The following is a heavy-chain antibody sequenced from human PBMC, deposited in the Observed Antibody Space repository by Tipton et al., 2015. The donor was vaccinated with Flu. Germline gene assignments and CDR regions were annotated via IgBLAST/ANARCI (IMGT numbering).Heavy chain of an antibody. CDR1: GFTFSSYG. D-gene: IGHD2-15*01. CDR3: AKEGKMVVAAPDY. V-gene: IGHV3-30*18. CDR2: ISYDGSNK. J-gene: IGHJ4*02. Sequence: LSLTCAASGFTFSSYGMHWVRQAPGKGLEWVAVISYDGSNKYYADSVKGRFTISRDNSKNTVYLQMNGLRAEDTALYYCAKEGKMVVAAPDYWGRGSLVTVSS.